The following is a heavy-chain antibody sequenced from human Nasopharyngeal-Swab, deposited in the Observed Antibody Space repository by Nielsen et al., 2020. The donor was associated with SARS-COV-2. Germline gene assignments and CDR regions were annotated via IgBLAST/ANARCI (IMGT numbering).Heavy chain of an antibody. CDR2: IYYSGST. CDR3: STAANYDILTGYYSYYYYMDV. Sequence: WIRQPPGKGLEWIGYIYYSGSTNYNPSLKSRVTISVDTSKNQFSLKLSSVTAAGTAVYYWSTAANYDILTGYYSYYYYMDVWGKGTTVTVSS. J-gene: IGHJ6*03. V-gene: IGHV4-59*01. D-gene: IGHD3-9*01.